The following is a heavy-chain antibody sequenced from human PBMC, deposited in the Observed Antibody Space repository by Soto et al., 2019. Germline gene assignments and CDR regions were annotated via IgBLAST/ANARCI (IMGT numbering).Heavy chain of an antibody. J-gene: IGHJ6*02. D-gene: IGHD3-10*01. CDR1: GFTFSSYS. CDR3: AREGGSGSNYYYYYGMDV. V-gene: IGHV3-48*02. CDR2: ISSSSSTI. Sequence: GGSLRLSCAASGFTFSSYSMNWVRQAPGKRLEWVSYISSSSSTIYYADSVKGRFTISRDNAKNSLYLQMNSLRDEDTAVYYCAREGGSGSNYYYYYGMDVWGQGTTVTVSS.